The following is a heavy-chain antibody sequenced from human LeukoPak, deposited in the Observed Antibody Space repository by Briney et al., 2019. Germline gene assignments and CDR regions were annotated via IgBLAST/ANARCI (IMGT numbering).Heavy chain of an antibody. CDR3: AVPRGDSYGRIDY. CDR1: GYSFTSYW. CDR2: IYPGDSDT. V-gene: IGHV5-51*04. J-gene: IGHJ4*02. Sequence: GESLKISCKGSGYSFTSYWIGWVRQMPGKGLEWMGIIYPGDSDTRYSPSFRGQVTIPADKPITTAFLQWSSLKASDTAMYYCAVPRGDSYGRIDYWGQGTLVTVSS. D-gene: IGHD5-18*01.